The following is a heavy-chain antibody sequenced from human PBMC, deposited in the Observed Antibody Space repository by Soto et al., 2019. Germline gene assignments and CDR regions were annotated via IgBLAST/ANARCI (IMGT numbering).Heavy chain of an antibody. CDR3: ARGYYDYVWGSYRPSGMDV. J-gene: IGHJ6*02. V-gene: IGHV5-51*01. D-gene: IGHD3-16*02. Sequence: LGESLKISCKGSGYSFTSYWIGWVRQMPGKGLEWMGIIYPGDSDTRYSPSFQGQVTISADKSISTAYLQWSSLKASDTAMYYCARGYYDYVWGSYRPSGMDVWGQGTTVTVSS. CDR2: IYPGDSDT. CDR1: GYSFTSYW.